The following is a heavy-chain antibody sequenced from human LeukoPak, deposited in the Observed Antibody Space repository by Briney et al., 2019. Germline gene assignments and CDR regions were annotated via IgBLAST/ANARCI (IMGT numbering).Heavy chain of an antibody. CDR3: AKSSDYYGSGSYYNPPFYYYGMDV. V-gene: IGHV3-23*01. D-gene: IGHD3-10*01. J-gene: IGHJ6*02. CDR1: GFTFSNYW. Sequence: GGSLRLSCVASGFTFSNYWMSWVRQAPGKGLEWVSAISGSGGSTYYADSVKGRFTISRDNSKNTLYLQMNSLRAEDTAVYYCAKSSDYYGSGSYYNPPFYYYGMDVWGQGTTVTVSS. CDR2: ISGSGGST.